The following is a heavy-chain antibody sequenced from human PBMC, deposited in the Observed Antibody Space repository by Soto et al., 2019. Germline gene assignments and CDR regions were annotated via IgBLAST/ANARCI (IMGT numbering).Heavy chain of an antibody. D-gene: IGHD5-18*01. CDR3: ARGSGYSYGYHYYYYYGMDV. J-gene: IGHJ6*02. V-gene: IGHV4-34*01. Sequence: SETLSLTCAVYGGSFSGYYWSWIRQPPGKGLEWIGEINHSGSTNYNPSLKSRVTISVDTSKNQFSLKLSSVTAADTAVYYCARGSGYSYGYHYYYYYGMDVWGQGTTVTVSS. CDR1: GGSFSGYY. CDR2: INHSGST.